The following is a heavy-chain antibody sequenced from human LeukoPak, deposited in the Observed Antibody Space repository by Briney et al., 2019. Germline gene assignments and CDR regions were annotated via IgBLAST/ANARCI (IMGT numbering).Heavy chain of an antibody. Sequence: SETLSLTCTVSGGSISSYYWSWIRQFPGEGLEWIGYIYYSGSTHYNPSLKSRVTISVDTSKNQFSLKLSSVTAADTAVYYCARDRVHEELGTFDYWGQGPLVTVSS. V-gene: IGHV4-59*01. D-gene: IGHD7-27*01. CDR3: ARDRVHEELGTFDY. CDR1: GGSISSYY. J-gene: IGHJ4*02. CDR2: IYYSGST.